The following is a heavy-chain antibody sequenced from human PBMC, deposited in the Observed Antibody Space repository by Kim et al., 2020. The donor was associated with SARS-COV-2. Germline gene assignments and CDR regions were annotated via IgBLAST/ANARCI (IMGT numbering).Heavy chain of an antibody. CDR1: GGTFSSYA. J-gene: IGHJ6*02. CDR3: ARAPPPSDIVVVPRYGMDV. CDR2: IIPIFGTA. D-gene: IGHD2-2*01. Sequence: SVKVSCKASGGTFSSYAISWVRQAPGQGLEWMGGIIPIFGTANYAQKFQGRVTITADESTSTAYMELSSLRSEDTAVYYCARAPPPSDIVVVPRYGMDVWGQGTTVTVSS. V-gene: IGHV1-69*13.